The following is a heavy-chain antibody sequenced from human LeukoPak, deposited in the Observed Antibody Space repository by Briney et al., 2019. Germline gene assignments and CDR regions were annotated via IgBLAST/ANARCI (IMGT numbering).Heavy chain of an antibody. CDR1: GGSISSSSYY. J-gene: IGHJ4*02. V-gene: IGHV4-39*07. D-gene: IGHD2-8*02. CDR2: TYYSGST. Sequence: PSETLSLTCTVSGGSISSSSYYWGWIRQPPGKGLEWIGSTYYSGSTYYNPSLKSRVTISVDTSKNQFSLKLSSVTAADTAVYYCARDRTGDPVDYWGQGTLVTVSS. CDR3: ARDRTGDPVDY.